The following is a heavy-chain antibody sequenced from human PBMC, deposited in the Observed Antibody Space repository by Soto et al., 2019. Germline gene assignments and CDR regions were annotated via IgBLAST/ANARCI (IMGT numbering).Heavy chain of an antibody. J-gene: IGHJ6*04. CDR3: AREYSSSSDLYYYYYPMDV. D-gene: IGHD6-6*01. Sequence: GGSLRLSCAASGFTFSNYAMHWVRQAPGKGLEWVAVISYDGSNKYYADSVKGRFTITRVNSKHTLYLQMSSLRSEDTALYYCAREYSSSSDLYYYYYPMDVWGKGITVTVSS. CDR1: GFTFSNYA. V-gene: IGHV3-30-3*01. CDR2: ISYDGSNK.